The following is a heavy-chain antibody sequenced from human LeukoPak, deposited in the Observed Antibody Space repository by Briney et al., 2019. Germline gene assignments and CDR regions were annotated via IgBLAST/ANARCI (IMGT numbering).Heavy chain of an antibody. CDR3: AREWNSTATFDY. J-gene: IGHJ4*02. CDR2: IHSSGNYI. Sequence: PGGSLGLSCRASASGDDFSSHSMNWVRQAPGKGLEWISYIHSSGNYIFDAASVKGRFTVSRDNARNSLYLQMNSLRVEDTAMYYCAREWNSTATFDYWGQGTLVTVSS. V-gene: IGHV3-21*05. D-gene: IGHD1-1*01. CDR1: ASGDDFSSHS.